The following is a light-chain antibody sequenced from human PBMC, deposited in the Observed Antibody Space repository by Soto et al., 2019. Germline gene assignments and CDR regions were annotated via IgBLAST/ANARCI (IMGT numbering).Light chain of an antibody. V-gene: IGKV1-39*01. CDR1: QSISSY. Sequence: DIQMTQSPSSLSASVGDRVTITCRASQSISSYLNWYQQKPGKAPKLLIYAASSLQSVVPSRFSGSGSWTDFTLTISSLQPEDFATYYCQQSYSTPFTFGPGTKVAIK. CDR3: QQSYSTPFT. CDR2: AAS. J-gene: IGKJ3*01.